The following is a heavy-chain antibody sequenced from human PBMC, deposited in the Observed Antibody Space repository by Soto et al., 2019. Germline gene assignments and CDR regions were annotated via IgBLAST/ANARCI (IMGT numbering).Heavy chain of an antibody. CDR2: IYYSGST. CDR3: ARRWGTTFDY. D-gene: IGHD3-16*01. Sequence: QVQLQESGPGLVKPSETLSLTCTVSGGSISSYYWSWIRQPPGKGLEWIGYIYYSGSTNYNSSLKSRVTTSVDTSKNQSSRKLSSVTAADTAVYYCARRWGTTFDYWGQGTLVTVSS. J-gene: IGHJ4*02. CDR1: GGSISSYY. V-gene: IGHV4-59*08.